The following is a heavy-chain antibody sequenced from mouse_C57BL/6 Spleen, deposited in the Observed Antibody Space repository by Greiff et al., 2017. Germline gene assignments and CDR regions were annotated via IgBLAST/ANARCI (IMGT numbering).Heavy chain of an antibody. J-gene: IGHJ2*01. CDR2: IDPSDSYT. CDR3: ARSIYYDYDKRGGYYFDY. V-gene: IGHV1-59*01. D-gene: IGHD2-4*01. CDR1: GYTFTSYW. Sequence: QVQLQQPGAELVRPGTSVKLSCKASGYTFTSYWMHWVKQRPGQGLEWIGVIDPSDSYTNYNQKFKGKATLTVDTSSSTAYMQLSSLTSEDSAVYYCARSIYYDYDKRGGYYFDYWGQGTTLTVSS.